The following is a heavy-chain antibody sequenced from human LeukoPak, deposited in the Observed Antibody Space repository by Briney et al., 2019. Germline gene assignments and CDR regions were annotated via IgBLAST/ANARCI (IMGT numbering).Heavy chain of an antibody. D-gene: IGHD3-3*01. CDR2: ISSSSSTI. J-gene: IGHJ6*03. Sequence: GGSLRLSCAASGFTFSSYSMNWVRQAPGKGLEWVSYISSSSSTIYYADSVKGRFTISRDNAKNSLYLQMNSLRAEDTAVYYCARDYDGGYMDVWGKGTTVTVSS. CDR3: ARDYDGGYMDV. V-gene: IGHV3-48*04. CDR1: GFTFSSYS.